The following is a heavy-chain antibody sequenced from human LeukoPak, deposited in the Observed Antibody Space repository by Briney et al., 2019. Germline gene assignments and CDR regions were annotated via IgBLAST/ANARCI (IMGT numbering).Heavy chain of an antibody. Sequence: PGGSLRLSCAASAFTFTSYSMDCVRQAPGKVREWVASISSSSSYIYYADSGKGRFTSSRHNATNTMYLQMNSLRAEDTAVYYCARDGFFGQRWLQLSRYYFDYWGQGTLVTVSS. CDR2: ISSSSSYI. CDR1: AFTFTSYS. CDR3: ARDGFFGQRWLQLSRYYFDY. J-gene: IGHJ4*02. D-gene: IGHD5-24*01. V-gene: IGHV3-21*01.